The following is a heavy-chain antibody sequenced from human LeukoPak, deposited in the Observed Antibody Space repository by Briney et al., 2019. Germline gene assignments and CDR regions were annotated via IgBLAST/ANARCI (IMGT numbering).Heavy chain of an antibody. CDR1: GYTFTSYD. Sequence: ASVTVSCTASGYTFTSYDMHWVRQAPGQRLEWMGWINIGKGNTKYSEIFQGRVTITRDTSASTAYMELSSLTSEDTAVYYCARGREWYGSSDPLLPFDYWGQGTLVTVSS. V-gene: IGHV1-3*04. CDR2: INIGKGNT. D-gene: IGHD3-22*01. J-gene: IGHJ4*02. CDR3: ARGREWYGSSDPLLPFDY.